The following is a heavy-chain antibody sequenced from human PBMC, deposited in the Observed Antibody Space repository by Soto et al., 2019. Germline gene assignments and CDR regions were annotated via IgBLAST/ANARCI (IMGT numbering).Heavy chain of an antibody. Sequence: EVQLVESGGGLVQPGGSLRVSCAASGFTFTSYWMSWVRQAPGKGLEWVANIKEDGSAKYYLDSVKGRFPISRDNAKNSLYLQMNSLRAGDTVVYYCAREDFYRFDYWGQGNLVTVSS. CDR1: GFTFTSYW. V-gene: IGHV3-7*01. CDR3: AREDFYRFDY. J-gene: IGHJ4*02. CDR2: IKEDGSAK.